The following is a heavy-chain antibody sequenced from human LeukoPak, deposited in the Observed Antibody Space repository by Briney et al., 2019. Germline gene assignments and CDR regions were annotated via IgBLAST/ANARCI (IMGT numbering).Heavy chain of an antibody. CDR1: GYTFTTYW. D-gene: IGHD2-2*01. Sequence: TGESLKISCKGSGYTFTTYWLGWVRQMPGKGLEWMGIIYPGDSDTRYSPSFQGQVTISADKSISTAYLQWSSLKASDTAMYYCARWGGYCTGTSCCFDYWGQGTLVTVSS. V-gene: IGHV5-51*01. J-gene: IGHJ4*02. CDR3: ARWGGYCTGTSCCFDY. CDR2: IYPGDSDT.